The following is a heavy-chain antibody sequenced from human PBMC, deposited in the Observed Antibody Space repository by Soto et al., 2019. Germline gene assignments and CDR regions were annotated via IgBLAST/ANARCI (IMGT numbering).Heavy chain of an antibody. CDR1: GFTFRNYA. V-gene: IGHV3-23*01. CDR2: LGGGDDI. D-gene: IGHD3-3*02. Sequence: VQLLESGGGWVQPGGSLRLSCEASGFTFRNYAMSWVRQAPGEGPEWVSTLGGGDDIFYADSVKGRFIVSRDNSKNTMYLQMDNLRVEDTAIYFCAKDSISFNGIYDALDIWGQGTVVTVSS. CDR3: AKDSISFNGIYDALDI. J-gene: IGHJ3*02.